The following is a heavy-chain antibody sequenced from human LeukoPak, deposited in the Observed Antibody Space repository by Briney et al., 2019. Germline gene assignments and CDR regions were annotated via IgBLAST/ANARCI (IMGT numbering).Heavy chain of an antibody. Sequence: PGGSLRLSCAASGFTFSSCWMHWVRQAPGKGLVWVSRISSDGSSTTYADSVKGRFTISRDNAKNTLFLQMNSLTAEDTAIYYCARSLISAVIGMDVWGQGPRSPSP. D-gene: IGHD3-3*01. V-gene: IGHV3-74*01. CDR1: GFTFSSCW. CDR3: ARSLISAVIGMDV. J-gene: IGHJ6*02. CDR2: ISSDGSST.